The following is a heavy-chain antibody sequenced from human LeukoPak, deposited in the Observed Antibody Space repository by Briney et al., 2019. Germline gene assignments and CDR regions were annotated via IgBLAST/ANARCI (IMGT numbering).Heavy chain of an antibody. CDR3: ARESSSTSCPFDY. CDR1: GGTFSSYA. V-gene: IGHV1-69*01. D-gene: IGHD2-2*01. CDR2: IIPIFGTA. Sequence: SVKVSCKASGGTFSSYAISWVRQAPGQGLEWMGGIIPIFGTANYAQKFQGRVTITADESTSTAYMELSSLRSEDTAVYYCARESSSTSCPFDYWGQGTLVAVSS. J-gene: IGHJ4*02.